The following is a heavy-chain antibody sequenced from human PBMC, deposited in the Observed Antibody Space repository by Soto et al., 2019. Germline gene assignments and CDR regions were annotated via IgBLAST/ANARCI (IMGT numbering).Heavy chain of an antibody. J-gene: IGHJ6*02. D-gene: IGHD1-1*01. CDR3: ARGVDAGVDV. V-gene: IGHV1-8*01. CDR2: MSPNSGAT. CDR1: GHTFTTYD. Sequence: QVQLVQSGAEVTKPGASVKVSCKASGHTFTTYDINWVRQATGQGLEWLGWMSPNSGATGYAQKFQGRVTMTRDTSMTTAYMELSNLRSEDTAMYYCARGVDAGVDVWGQGTTVTVSS.